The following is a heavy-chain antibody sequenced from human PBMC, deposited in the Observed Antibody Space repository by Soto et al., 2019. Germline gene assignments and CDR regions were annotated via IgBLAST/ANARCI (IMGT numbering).Heavy chain of an antibody. CDR2: ISAYNGNT. Sequence: ASVKVSCKASGYTFTSYGISWVRQAPGQGLEWMGWISAYNGNTNYAQKLQGRVTMTTDTSTSTAYMELRSLRSDDTAVYYCARVSYSNMYYYGMDVWGQGTTVTVSS. V-gene: IGHV1-18*01. D-gene: IGHD4-4*01. CDR1: GYTFTSYG. J-gene: IGHJ6*02. CDR3: ARVSYSNMYYYGMDV.